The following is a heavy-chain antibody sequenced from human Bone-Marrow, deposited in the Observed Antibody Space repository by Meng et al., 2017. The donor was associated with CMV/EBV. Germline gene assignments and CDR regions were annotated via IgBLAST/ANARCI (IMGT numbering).Heavy chain of an antibody. CDR1: GFTFSSYA. CDR2: ISYDGSDK. Sequence: GESLKISCAASGFTFSSYAMSWVRQAPGKGLEWVAVISYDGSDKYYADSVKGRFTISRDNSKNTLYLQMNSLRAEDTAVYYCARAFNWGQGTLVTVSS. J-gene: IGHJ4*02. V-gene: IGHV3-30-3*01. CDR3: ARAFN.